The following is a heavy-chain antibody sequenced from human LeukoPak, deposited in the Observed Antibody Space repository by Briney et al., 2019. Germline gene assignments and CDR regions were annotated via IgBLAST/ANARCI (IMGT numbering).Heavy chain of an antibody. V-gene: IGHV3-49*04. D-gene: IGHD3-22*01. CDR2: IRSKAYGGTT. CDR1: GFTFGDYA. CDR3: TRGYYYDSSGYYYLFDY. Sequence: PGRSLRLSCTASGFTFGDYAMSWVRQAPGKGLEWVGFIRSKAYGGTTEYAASVKGRFTISRDDSKGIASLQMNSLKTEDTAVYYCTRGYYYDSSGYYYLFDYWGQGTLVTVSS. J-gene: IGHJ4*02.